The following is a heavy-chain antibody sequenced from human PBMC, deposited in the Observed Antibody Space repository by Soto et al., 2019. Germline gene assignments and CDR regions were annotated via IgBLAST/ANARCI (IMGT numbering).Heavy chain of an antibody. CDR2: IYWDDDK. J-gene: IGHJ4*02. Sequence: QITLKESGPTLVKPTQPLTLTCTFSGLSLSTGGVGVGWIRQPPGKALEWLALIYWDDDKRYRPSLKSRLTITKDTSKNQVVLRMTNMDPADTATYYCAHRRVGRSIYYFDYWGQGTLVTVSS. D-gene: IGHD1-26*01. V-gene: IGHV2-5*02. CDR1: GLSLSTGGVG. CDR3: AHRRVGRSIYYFDY.